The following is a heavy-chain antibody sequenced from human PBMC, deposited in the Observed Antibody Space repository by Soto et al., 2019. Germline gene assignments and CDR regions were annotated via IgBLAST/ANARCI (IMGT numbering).Heavy chain of an antibody. CDR2: ISGSGGST. CDR1: GFTFSNYA. J-gene: IGHJ4*02. CDR3: AKRASGSSFDY. V-gene: IGHV3-23*01. Sequence: EVQLLESGGGLVQPGGSLRLSCAASGFTFSNYAMNWVRQAPGKGLEWISVISGSGGSTYYADSVKGRFTISRDNSKNTLYLQMNSLRAEDTAVYYCAKRASGSSFDYWSQGTLVTVSS. D-gene: IGHD1-26*01.